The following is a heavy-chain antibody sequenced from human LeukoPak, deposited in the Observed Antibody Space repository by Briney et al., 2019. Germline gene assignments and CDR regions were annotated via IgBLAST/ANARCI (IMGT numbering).Heavy chain of an antibody. J-gene: IGHJ4*02. CDR3: ARHVHHSSGFEYYFDY. V-gene: IGHV4-39*01. D-gene: IGHD3-22*01. CDR1: GDSLSNDNYY. Sequence: SETLSLTCIVSGDSLSNDNYYWGWIRQPPGKGLEWIGSVYYSGSTYYNPSLKSRITMSVDTSKSQFSLNLSSVTAADTAVYYCARHVHHSSGFEYYFDYWGQGTLVTVSS. CDR2: VYYSGST.